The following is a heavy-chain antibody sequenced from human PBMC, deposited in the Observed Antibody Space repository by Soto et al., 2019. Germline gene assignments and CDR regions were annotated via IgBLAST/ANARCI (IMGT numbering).Heavy chain of an antibody. CDR2: FDPEDGET. CDR3: ATIGYCSGGSCYDDY. V-gene: IGHV1-24*01. Sequence: ASVKVSCKVSGYTLTEISMHWVRQAPGKGLEWMGGFDPEDGETIYAQKFQGRVTMTEDTSTDTAYMELSSLRSEDTAVYYCATIGYCSGGSCYDDYWGQGTLVTVSS. D-gene: IGHD2-15*01. CDR1: GYTLTEIS. J-gene: IGHJ4*02.